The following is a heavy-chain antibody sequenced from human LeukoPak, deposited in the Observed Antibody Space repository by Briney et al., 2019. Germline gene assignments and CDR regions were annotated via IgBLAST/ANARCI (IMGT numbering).Heavy chain of an antibody. Sequence: ASVKVSCKASGYTFTSYHMHWVRQAPGQGLEWMGKINLSGGSTTYAQKFQGRVTITADESTSTAYMELSSLRSEDTAVYYCARVSAAAAKTPYYYYGMDVWGQGTTVTVSS. CDR3: ARVSAAAAKTPYYYYGMDV. J-gene: IGHJ6*02. D-gene: IGHD6-13*01. CDR1: GYTFTSYH. V-gene: IGHV1-46*01. CDR2: INLSGGST.